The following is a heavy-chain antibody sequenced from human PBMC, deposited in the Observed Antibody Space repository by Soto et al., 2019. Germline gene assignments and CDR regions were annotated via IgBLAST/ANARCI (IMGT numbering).Heavy chain of an antibody. CDR1: SYTFISYG. Sequence: ASVKVSCKPSSYTFISYGISWVRQAPGQGLERMGWISAHNGNTNYAHKLQGRVTMTTDPSTSPAYMELRSLRSADTAVYYCARDTYYYDRSGSPFDYWGQGTMVTVSS. CDR2: ISAHNGNT. CDR3: ARDTYYYDRSGSPFDY. D-gene: IGHD3-22*01. V-gene: IGHV1-18*01. J-gene: IGHJ4*02.